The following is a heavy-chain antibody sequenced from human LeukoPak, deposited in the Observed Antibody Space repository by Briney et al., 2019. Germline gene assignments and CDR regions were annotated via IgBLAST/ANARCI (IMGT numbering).Heavy chain of an antibody. Sequence: GGSLRLSCAASGFTFSNAWMSWVRQAPGKGLEWVSYISSSGSTIYYADSVKGRFTISRDNAKNSLYLQMNSLRAEDTAVYYCAREPYGSGGIDAFDIWGQGTMVTVSS. J-gene: IGHJ3*02. D-gene: IGHD3-10*01. CDR3: AREPYGSGGIDAFDI. V-gene: IGHV3-11*04. CDR1: GFTFSNAW. CDR2: ISSSGSTI.